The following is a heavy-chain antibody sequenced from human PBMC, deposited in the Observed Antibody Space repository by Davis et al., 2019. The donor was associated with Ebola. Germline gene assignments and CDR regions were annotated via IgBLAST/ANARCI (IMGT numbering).Heavy chain of an antibody. J-gene: IGHJ4*02. CDR3: AREPGGIAAARYYFDY. Sequence: PSETLSLTCTVSGGSISSGGYYWSWIRQHPGKGLEWIGYIYYSGSTYYNPSLKSRVTISVDTSKNQFSLKLSSVTAADTAVYYCAREPGGIAAARYYFDYWGQGTLVTVSS. CDR1: GGSISSGGYY. CDR2: IYYSGST. D-gene: IGHD6-13*01. V-gene: IGHV4-31*03.